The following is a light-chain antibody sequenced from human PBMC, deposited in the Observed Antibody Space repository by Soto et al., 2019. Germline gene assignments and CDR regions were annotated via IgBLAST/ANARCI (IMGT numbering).Light chain of an antibody. CDR2: DVN. CDR3: GSYTASNTLV. J-gene: IGLJ1*01. Sequence: QSVLTQPASVSGSPGESITISCTGTSSDVGGYNYVSWYQHHPGKAPKLIIYDVNIRPSGVSNRFSASKSGNTASLTISRLQAEDEADYYCGSYTASNTLVFGTGTKLTVL. CDR1: SSDVGGYNY. V-gene: IGLV2-14*03.